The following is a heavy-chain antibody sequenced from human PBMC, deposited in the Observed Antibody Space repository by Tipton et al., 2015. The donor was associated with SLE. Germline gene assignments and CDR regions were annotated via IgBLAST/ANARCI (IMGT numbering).Heavy chain of an antibody. CDR2: IYYSGNT. D-gene: IGHD3-3*01. V-gene: IGHV4-39*07. Sequence: LRLSCTVSGGSISSGSYYWSWIRQPPGKGLEWIGTIYYSGNTYYNPSLKSRVNISVVTSKNQFSLKLRSVTAADTAAYYCAKSPRNDFWSGYYAFDIWGQGTVVTVSS. CDR1: GGSISSGSYY. J-gene: IGHJ3*02. CDR3: AKSPRNDFWSGYYAFDI.